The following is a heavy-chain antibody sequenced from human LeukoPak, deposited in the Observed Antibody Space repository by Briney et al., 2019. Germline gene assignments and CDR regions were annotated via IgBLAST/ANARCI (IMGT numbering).Heavy chain of an antibody. CDR3: ARGGYCSSTSCETYYFDY. Sequence: GRSLRLSCAASGFTFSSYAMHWVRQAPGKGLEWVAVISYDGSNKYYADSVKGRFTIPRDNSKNTLYLQMNSLRAEDTAVYYCARGGYCSSTSCETYYFDYWGQGTLVTVSS. CDR1: GFTFSSYA. J-gene: IGHJ4*02. CDR2: ISYDGSNK. D-gene: IGHD2-2*01. V-gene: IGHV3-30-3*01.